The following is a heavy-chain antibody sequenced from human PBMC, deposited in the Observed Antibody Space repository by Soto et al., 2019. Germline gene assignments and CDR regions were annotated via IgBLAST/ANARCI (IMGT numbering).Heavy chain of an antibody. J-gene: IGHJ2*01. CDR3: ARFATSPFDYWYFDL. V-gene: IGHV3-7*03. Sequence: GGSLRLSCAASGFTFSSYWMSWVRQAPGKGLEWVANIKQDGSEKYYVDSVKGRFTISRDNAKNSLYLQMNSLRAEDTAVYYCARFATSPFDYWYFDLWGRGALVTVSS. CDR1: GFTFSSYW. D-gene: IGHD2-2*01. CDR2: IKQDGSEK.